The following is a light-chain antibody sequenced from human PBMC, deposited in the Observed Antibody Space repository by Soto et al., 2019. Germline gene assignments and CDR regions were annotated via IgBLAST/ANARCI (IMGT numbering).Light chain of an antibody. V-gene: IGLV2-8*01. CDR1: SRDVGGSNS. CDR3: ASSAGTFYV. CDR2: EVT. J-gene: IGLJ1*01. Sequence: QSALTQPPSASGSLGQSVTISCTGNSRDVGGSNSVSWYRHHPGKAPKVMIYEVTKRPSGVPDRFSASKSGNTASLTVSGLQAEDEADYYCASSAGTFYVFGSGTKLTVL.